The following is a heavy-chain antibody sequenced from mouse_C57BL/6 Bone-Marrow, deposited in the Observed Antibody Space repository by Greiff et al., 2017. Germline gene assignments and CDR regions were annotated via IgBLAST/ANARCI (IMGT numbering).Heavy chain of an antibody. V-gene: IGHV5-12*01. CDR1: GFTFSDYY. CDR2: ISNGGGST. Sequence: EVKVVESGGGLVQPGGSLKLSCAASGFTFSDYYMYWVRQTPEKRLEWVAYISNGGGSTYYPDTVKGRFTISRDNAKNTLYLQMSRLKSEDTAMYYCARHSSYYYAMDYWGQGTSVTVSS. J-gene: IGHJ4*01. CDR3: ARHSSYYYAMDY. D-gene: IGHD1-1*01.